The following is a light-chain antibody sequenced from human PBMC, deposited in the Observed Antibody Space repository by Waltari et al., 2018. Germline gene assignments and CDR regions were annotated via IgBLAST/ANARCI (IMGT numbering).Light chain of an antibody. J-gene: IGLJ2*01. CDR3: QTWGTGIVV. CDR2: LNSDGSH. Sequence: LSSGHSSYAIAWHQQQPEKGPRYLMKLNSDGSHSKGDGIPDRFSASSSGAERYLTISSLQSEDEADYYCQTWGTGIVVFGGGTKLTVL. V-gene: IGLV4-69*01. CDR1: SGHSSYA.